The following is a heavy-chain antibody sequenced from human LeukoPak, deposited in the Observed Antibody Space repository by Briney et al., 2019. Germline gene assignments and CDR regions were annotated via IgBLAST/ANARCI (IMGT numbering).Heavy chain of an antibody. Sequence: ASVTVSCKASGYTFTSYDINWVRQATGQGLEWMGWISAYNGNTNYAQKLQGRVTMTTDTSTSTAYMELRSLRSDDTAVYYCARDGAYYDILTDSDAFDIWGQGTMVTVSS. CDR2: ISAYNGNT. CDR3: ARDGAYYDILTDSDAFDI. J-gene: IGHJ3*02. CDR1: GYTFTSYD. D-gene: IGHD3-9*01. V-gene: IGHV1-18*01.